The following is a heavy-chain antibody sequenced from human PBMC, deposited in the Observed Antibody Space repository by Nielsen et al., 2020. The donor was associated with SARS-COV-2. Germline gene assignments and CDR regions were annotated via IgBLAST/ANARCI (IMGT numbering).Heavy chain of an antibody. V-gene: IGHV3-74*01. D-gene: IGHD6-6*01. CDR2: ISPDGNDV. CDR3: VKWVQLDLGYYYHGMDV. CDR1: GFTFSNYW. J-gene: IGHJ6*02. Sequence: GGSLRLSCAASGFTFSNYWMHVVRQAPGKGLVWVSRISPDGNDVIYAESVQGRFTLSRDNAKNTLYLQMNSLRVEDTAVYYCVKWVQLDLGYYYHGMDVWGQGTTVTVSS.